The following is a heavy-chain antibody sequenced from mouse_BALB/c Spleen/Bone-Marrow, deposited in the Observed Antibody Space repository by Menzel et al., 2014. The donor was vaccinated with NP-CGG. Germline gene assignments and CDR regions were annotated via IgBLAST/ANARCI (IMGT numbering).Heavy chain of an antibody. CDR2: INPGSGGT. J-gene: IGHJ4*01. CDR3: ARRDDAMDY. CDR1: GYAFTNYL. V-gene: IGHV1-54*03. Sequence: LQESGAELVRPGTSVKVSCKASGYAFTNYLIEWVKQRPGQGLEWIGVINPGSGGTNYNEKFKGKATLTADKSSSTANMQLSSLTSDDSAVYFCARRDDAMDYWGQGTSVTVSS. D-gene: IGHD3-3*01.